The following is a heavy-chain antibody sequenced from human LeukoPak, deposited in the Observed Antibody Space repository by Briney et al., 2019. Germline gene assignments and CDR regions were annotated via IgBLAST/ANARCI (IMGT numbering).Heavy chain of an antibody. Sequence: GGSLRLSCAASGFPFSGNSMNWVRRAPGKGLEWLSYISSVSSSIYYADSVKGRFTISRDNSKNTLYLQMNSLRAEDTAVYYCARDLEFGGYGRGSLDDWGQGTLVTVSS. J-gene: IGHJ4*02. D-gene: IGHD3-16*01. CDR3: ARDLEFGGYGRGSLDD. V-gene: IGHV3-48*01. CDR1: GFPFSGNS. CDR2: ISSVSSSI.